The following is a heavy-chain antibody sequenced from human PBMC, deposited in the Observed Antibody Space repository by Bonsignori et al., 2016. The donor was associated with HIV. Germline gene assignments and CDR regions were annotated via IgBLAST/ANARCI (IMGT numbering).Heavy chain of an antibody. CDR2: IYYSGTT. CDR3: ARDLGLLSYGGPSRFDY. J-gene: IGHJ4*02. CDR1: GGSISSSGYY. D-gene: IGHD4-23*01. Sequence: QLQLQESGPGLVKPSETLSLTCTVSGGSISSSGYYWGWIRQPPGKGLEWIGTIYYSGTTYYNPSLKSRLTISVDTSKSQFSLKLRSVTAADTAVYYCARDLGLLSYGGPSRFDYWGQGTVVTVSS. V-gene: IGHV4-39*07.